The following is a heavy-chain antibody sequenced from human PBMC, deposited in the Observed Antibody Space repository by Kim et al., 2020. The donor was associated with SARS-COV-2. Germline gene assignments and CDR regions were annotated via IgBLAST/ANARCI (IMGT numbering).Heavy chain of an antibody. D-gene: IGHD2-21*02. V-gene: IGHV4-61*01. Sequence: SETLSLTCTVSGGSVSSGSYYWSWIRQPPGKGLEWIGYIYYSGSTNYNPSLKSRVTISVDTSKNQFSLKLSSVTAADTAVYYCAAPGLTASVTGDNWGQGTMVTVSS. J-gene: IGHJ3*01. CDR2: IYYSGST. CDR3: AAPGLTASVTGDN. CDR1: GGSVSSGSYY.